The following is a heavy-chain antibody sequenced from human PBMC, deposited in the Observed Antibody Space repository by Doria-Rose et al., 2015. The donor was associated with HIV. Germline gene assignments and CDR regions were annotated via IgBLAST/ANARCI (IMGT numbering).Heavy chain of an antibody. J-gene: IGHJ6*03. CDR3: ARGGYDFWSGYLGVGYYYMDV. CDR2: IYHSGST. D-gene: IGHD3-3*01. Sequence: EWIGNIYHSGSTNYNPSLKSRVTISVDTSKNQFSLKLSSVTVADTAVYYCARGGYDFWSGYLGVGYYYMDVWGKGTTVTVSS. V-gene: IGHV4-59*09.